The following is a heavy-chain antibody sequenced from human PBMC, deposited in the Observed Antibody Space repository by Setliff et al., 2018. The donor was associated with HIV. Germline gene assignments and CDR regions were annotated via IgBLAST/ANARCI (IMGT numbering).Heavy chain of an antibody. CDR2: IYYSGST. CDR3: AREIYGGNSRPFDY. D-gene: IGHD4-17*01. Sequence: PSETLSLTCTVSGGSISSHYWSWIRQPPGKGLEWIGYIYYSGSTNYNPSLKSRVTISVDTSNNQLSLKLSSVPAADTAVYYCAREIYGGNSRPFDYWGQGTLVTVSS. CDR1: GGSISSHY. V-gene: IGHV4-59*11. J-gene: IGHJ4*02.